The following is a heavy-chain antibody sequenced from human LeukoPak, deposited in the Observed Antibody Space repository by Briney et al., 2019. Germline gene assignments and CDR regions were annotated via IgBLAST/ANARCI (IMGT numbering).Heavy chain of an antibody. D-gene: IGHD6-19*01. CDR2: MNPNSGNT. V-gene: IGHV1-8*01. J-gene: IGHJ4*02. Sequence: ASVTVSCKSSGYTFTSCDINWVRQATGQGLEWMGWMNPNSGNTGYGQSFQGRITMTRDISIGTAYMELSNLTSEDTAIYYCTRGSSGRRDNWGQGTLVTVSA. CDR1: GYTFTSCD. CDR3: TRGSSGRRDN.